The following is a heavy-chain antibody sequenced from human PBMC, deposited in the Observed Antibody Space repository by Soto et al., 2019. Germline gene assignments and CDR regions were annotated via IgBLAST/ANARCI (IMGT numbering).Heavy chain of an antibody. J-gene: IGHJ4*02. Sequence: QVQLVQSRAEVKKPGASVKVSCKASGYTFGSYDINWVRQAAGQRLEWMGWMSPNSGNIGYAQKFQGRVTMTRDTSITTAYMELSRLTSEDTAIYYCARGISQGYDYWGQGVLVTVSS. CDR1: GYTFGSYD. V-gene: IGHV1-8*01. D-gene: IGHD2-21*01. CDR3: ARGISQGYDY. CDR2: MSPNSGNI.